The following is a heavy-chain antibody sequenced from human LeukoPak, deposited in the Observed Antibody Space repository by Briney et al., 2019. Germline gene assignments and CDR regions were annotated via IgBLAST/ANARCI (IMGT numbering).Heavy chain of an antibody. CDR1: GGSISSYY. CDR2: IYYSGST. V-gene: IGHV4-59*01. Sequence: PSETLSLTCTVSGGSISSYYWSWIRQPPGKGLEWIGYIYYSGSTNYNPSLKSRVTISVDTSKNQFSLKLSSVTAADTAVYYCATSKGTWSKAFFDYWGQGTLVTVSS. CDR3: ATSKGTWSKAFFDY. J-gene: IGHJ4*02.